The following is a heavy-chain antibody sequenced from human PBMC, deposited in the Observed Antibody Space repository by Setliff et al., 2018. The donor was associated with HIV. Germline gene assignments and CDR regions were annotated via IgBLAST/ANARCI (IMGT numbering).Heavy chain of an antibody. D-gene: IGHD2-8*01. J-gene: IGHJ3*02. CDR3: ATEVYCTNGVCLDAFDI. CDR2: IIPNSAGT. Sequence: GASVKVSCKASGYTFTGHFIHWVRQAPGQGLEWMGRIIPNSAGTNYAQKFQGRVTMTRDTSISTAYMELSRLRSDDTAVYYCATEVYCTNGVCLDAFDIWGQGTMVTVSS. V-gene: IGHV1-2*06. CDR1: GYTFTGHF.